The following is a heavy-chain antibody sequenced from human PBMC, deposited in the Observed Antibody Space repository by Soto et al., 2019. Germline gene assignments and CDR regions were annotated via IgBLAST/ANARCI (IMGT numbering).Heavy chain of an antibody. CDR1: GFTLRNDS. J-gene: IGHJ4*02. D-gene: IGHD3-22*01. V-gene: IGHV3-23*01. CDR3: AKDLSSLGWLALGAPFDS. Sequence: GGSLGVXCAXSGFTLRNDSMDWIRQAPGKGLEWLSSISANGRNAYYADSVKGRFTISRDRSKNTLYLQLDSLRVEDTAIYFCAKDLSSLGWLALGAPFDSWGQGTLVTVSS. CDR2: ISANGRNA.